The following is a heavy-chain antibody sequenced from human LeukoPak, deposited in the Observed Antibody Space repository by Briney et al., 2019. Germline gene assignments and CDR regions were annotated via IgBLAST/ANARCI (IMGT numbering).Heavy chain of an antibody. CDR3: ARDPWQGSTTLH. Sequence: GGSLRLSCVASGFSISSGYMTWARQAPGKALEWVSLLYSDDSAYYPDSVKGRFTISRDNSKSTLHLQMDKLRTEDTAMYYCARDPWQGSTTLHWGQGIMVTVSS. J-gene: IGHJ4*02. V-gene: IGHV3-66*02. CDR2: LYSDDSA. D-gene: IGHD1-26*01. CDR1: GFSISSGY.